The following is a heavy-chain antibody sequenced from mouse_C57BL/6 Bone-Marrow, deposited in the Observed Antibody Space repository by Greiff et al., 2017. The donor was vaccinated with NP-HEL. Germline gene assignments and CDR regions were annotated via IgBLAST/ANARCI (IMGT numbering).Heavy chain of an antibody. J-gene: IGHJ4*01. CDR2: ISNLAYSI. Sequence: DVKLVESGGGLVQPGGSLKLSCAASGFTFSDYGMAWVRQAPRKGPEWVAFISNLAYSIYYADTVTGGFTISRENAKNTLYLEMSSLRSEDTAMYYCARRIITTVVAPDFYAMDYWGQGTSVTVSS. CDR3: ARRIITTVVAPDFYAMDY. CDR1: GFTFSDYG. D-gene: IGHD1-1*01. V-gene: IGHV5-15*04.